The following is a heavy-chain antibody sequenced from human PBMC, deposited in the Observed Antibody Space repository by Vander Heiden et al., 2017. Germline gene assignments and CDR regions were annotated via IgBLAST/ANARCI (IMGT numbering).Heavy chain of an antibody. D-gene: IGHD6-19*01. V-gene: IGHV3-9*01. CDR1: GFTFDGYA. CDR3: AKDMGSGWYGGYYFDY. CDR2: ISWNSGSI. J-gene: IGHJ4*02. Sequence: EVQLVESGGGLVQPGRSLRLSCAASGFTFDGYAMHWVRQAPGKGLEWVSGISWNSGSIGYADSVKGRFTISRDNAKNSLYLQMNSLRAEDTALYYCAKDMGSGWYGGYYFDYWGQGTLVTVSS.